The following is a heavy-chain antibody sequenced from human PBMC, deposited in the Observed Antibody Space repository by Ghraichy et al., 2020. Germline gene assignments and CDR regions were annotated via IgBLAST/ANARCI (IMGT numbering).Heavy chain of an antibody. V-gene: IGHV3-73*01. Sequence: GGSLILSCAASGFTFSGSAMHWVRQASGKGLEWVGRIRSKANSYATAYAASVKGRFTISRDDSKNTAYLQMNSLKTEDTAVYYCTRPAYCGGDCYNNWFDPWGQGTLVTVSS. D-gene: IGHD2-21*02. CDR3: TRPAYCGGDCYNNWFDP. CDR2: IRSKANSYAT. CDR1: GFTFSGSA. J-gene: IGHJ5*02.